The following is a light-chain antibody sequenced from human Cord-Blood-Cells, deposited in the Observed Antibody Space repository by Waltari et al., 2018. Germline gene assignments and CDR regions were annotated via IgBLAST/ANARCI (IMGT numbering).Light chain of an antibody. CDR3: QQYYSART. Sequence: DIQMTQSPSSLSASVGDRVTITCRASQGISNSLAWYQQKPGKAPKLLLYAASRLESGVPSRFSGSGSGMDYTLTISSLQPEDFATYYCQQYYSARTFGQGTKVEIK. J-gene: IGKJ1*01. CDR2: AAS. CDR1: QGISNS. V-gene: IGKV1-NL1*01.